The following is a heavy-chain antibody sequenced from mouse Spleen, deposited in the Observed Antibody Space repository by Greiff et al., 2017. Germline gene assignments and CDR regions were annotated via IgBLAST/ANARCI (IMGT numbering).Heavy chain of an antibody. Sequence: EVQRVESEGGLVQPGSSMKLSCTASGFTFSDYYMAWVRQVPEKGLEWVANINYDGSSTYYLDSLKSRFIISRDNAKNILYLQMSSLKSEDTATYYCAREGGYGSSYYAMDYWGQGTSVTVSS. CDR3: AREGGYGSSYYAMDY. D-gene: IGHD1-1*01. CDR1: GFTFSDYY. J-gene: IGHJ4*01. CDR2: INYDGSST. V-gene: IGHV5-16*01.